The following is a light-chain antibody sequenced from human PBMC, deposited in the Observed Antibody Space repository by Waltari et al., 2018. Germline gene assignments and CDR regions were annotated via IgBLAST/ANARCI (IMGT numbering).Light chain of an antibody. CDR3: YQHSSGLT. Sequence: LLPHSPPTRLFSPGERATPPCRASQSVSSYLAWYQQKPGQAPRLLIYGASSRATGIPDRFSGSGSGTDFTLTISSLEPEDVGVYHCYQHSSGLTFGGGTKVEIK. CDR1: QSVSSY. CDR2: GAS. J-gene: IGKJ4*01. V-gene: IGKV3-11*01.